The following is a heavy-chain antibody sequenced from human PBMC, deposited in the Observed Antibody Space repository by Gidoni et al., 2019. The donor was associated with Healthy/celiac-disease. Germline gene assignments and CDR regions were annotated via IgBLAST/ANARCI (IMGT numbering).Heavy chain of an antibody. CDR3: AKATVVVVAATTFDY. V-gene: IGHV3-23*01. D-gene: IGHD2-15*01. Sequence: EVQLLESGGGLVQPGGSLRLSCAASGFTFCSDAMSWVRQAPGKGLEWVSAISGSGGSTYYADSVKGRFTISRENSKNTLYLQMNSLRAEDTAVYYCAKATVVVVAATTFDYWGQGTLVTVSS. CDR2: ISGSGGST. J-gene: IGHJ4*02. CDR1: GFTFCSDA.